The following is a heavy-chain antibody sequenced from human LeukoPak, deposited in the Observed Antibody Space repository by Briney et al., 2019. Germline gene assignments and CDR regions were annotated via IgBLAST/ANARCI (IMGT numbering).Heavy chain of an antibody. Sequence: PGGSLRLSCAASGFTFSSYAMSWVRQAPGKGLEWVSAISGSGGSTYYADSVKGRFTISRDNSKNTLYLQMNSLRVEDTAVYYCANGRLYRGYADYWGQGTLVTVSS. V-gene: IGHV3-23*01. CDR1: GFTFSSYA. D-gene: IGHD5-12*01. CDR2: ISGSGGST. J-gene: IGHJ4*02. CDR3: ANGRLYRGYADY.